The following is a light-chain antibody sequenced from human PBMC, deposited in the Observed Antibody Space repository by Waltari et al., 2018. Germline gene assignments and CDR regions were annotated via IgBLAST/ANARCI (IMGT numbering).Light chain of an antibody. CDR3: QQYSSSSMFS. Sequence: DIQMTQSPSTLSASVGDRVTITCRASHSISTLLAWFQQKPGNPPKLLIYKTFNLERGVPSRFSGSGSGTEFTLTITSLQPDDFATYYCQQYSSSSMFSFGQGTKLEIK. CDR1: HSISTL. V-gene: IGKV1-5*03. J-gene: IGKJ2*03. CDR2: KTF.